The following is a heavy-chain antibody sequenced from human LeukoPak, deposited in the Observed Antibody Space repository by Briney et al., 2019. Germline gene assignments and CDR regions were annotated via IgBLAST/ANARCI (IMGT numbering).Heavy chain of an antibody. J-gene: IGHJ3*02. CDR1: GGSISSSSYY. CDR3: TRWGREQLWLSDAFDI. V-gene: IGHV4-39*01. Sequence: SETLSLTCTVSGGSISSSSYYWGWIRQPPGKGLEWIGSIYYSGSPYYNPSLKSRVTRSVDTSKNQFSLKLSSVTAADTAVYYCTRWGREQLWLSDAFDIWGQGTMVTVSS. D-gene: IGHD5-18*01. CDR2: IYYSGSP.